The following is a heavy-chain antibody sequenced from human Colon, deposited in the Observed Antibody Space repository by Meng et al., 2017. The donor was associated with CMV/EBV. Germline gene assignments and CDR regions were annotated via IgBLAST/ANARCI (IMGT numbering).Heavy chain of an antibody. J-gene: IGHJ5*02. Sequence: GESLKISCVASGLNFSSHGMHWVRQPPGKGPEWVAVIWYNGRDSYYAASVKGRFTISRDNSKNTLYLQMNSLRVEDTAVYYCARDGFTGYAGWFDPWGQGTLVTAPQ. D-gene: IGHD5-12*01. CDR3: ARDGFTGYAGWFDP. V-gene: IGHV3-33*01. CDR1: GLNFSSHG. CDR2: IWYNGRDS.